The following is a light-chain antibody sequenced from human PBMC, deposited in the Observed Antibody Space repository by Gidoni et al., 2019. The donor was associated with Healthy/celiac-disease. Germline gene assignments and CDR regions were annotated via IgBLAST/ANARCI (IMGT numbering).Light chain of an antibody. CDR3: QQLNSYPLT. V-gene: IGKV1-9*01. J-gene: IGKJ4*01. CDR2: AAS. Sequence: IQLTQSPSSLSASVGDRVTITCRASQGSSSYLAWYQQKPGQAPKLRIYAASTLQSGVPSRFSGSGSGTDFTLTISSLQPEDFATYYCQQLNSYPLTFXGXTKVEIK. CDR1: QGSSSY.